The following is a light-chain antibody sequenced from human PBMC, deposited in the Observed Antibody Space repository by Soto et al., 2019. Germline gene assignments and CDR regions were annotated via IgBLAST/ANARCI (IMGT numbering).Light chain of an antibody. CDR1: SSDVGGYNY. CDR2: DVS. Sequence: QSALTQPASVSGSHGQSITISCTGTSSDVGGYNYVSWYQQHPGKAPKLMIYDVSNRPSGVSNRFSGSKSGNTASLTISGLLAEDEADYYCSSYTSSSTLVLFGGGTKLTVL. V-gene: IGLV2-14*01. CDR3: SSYTSSSTLVL. J-gene: IGLJ2*01.